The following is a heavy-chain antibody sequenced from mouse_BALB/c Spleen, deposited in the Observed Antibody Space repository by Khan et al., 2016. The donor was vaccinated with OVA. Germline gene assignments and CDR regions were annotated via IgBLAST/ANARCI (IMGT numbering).Heavy chain of an antibody. Sequence: QVQLKESGPGLAAPSQSLSITCTISGFSLTNSGVHWVRQPPGKGLEWLVVIWNDGTTTYNSALKSRLTITQDNSQRQVFLKMNSLQTDDTAIYFCARQPYYHYNIMDYWGQGTSVTVSS. V-gene: IGHV2-6-1*01. J-gene: IGHJ4*01. D-gene: IGHD2-10*01. CDR1: GFSLTNSG. CDR2: IWNDGTT. CDR3: ARQPYYHYNIMDY.